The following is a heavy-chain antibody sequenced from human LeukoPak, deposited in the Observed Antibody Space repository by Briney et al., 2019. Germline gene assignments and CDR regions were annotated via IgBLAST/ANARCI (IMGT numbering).Heavy chain of an antibody. CDR3: ARSAPAAAGTGPMDV. V-gene: IGHV3-21*01. Sequence: GGSLRLSCSASGFTFSTYSMSWVRQAPGEGLEWVSSISSSSTSTNYADSVKGRFTISRDNGKNSLYLQMNSLRAEDTTVYYCARSAPAAAGTGPMDVWGKGTTVTVSS. D-gene: IGHD6-13*01. J-gene: IGHJ6*03. CDR1: GFTFSTYS. CDR2: ISSSSTST.